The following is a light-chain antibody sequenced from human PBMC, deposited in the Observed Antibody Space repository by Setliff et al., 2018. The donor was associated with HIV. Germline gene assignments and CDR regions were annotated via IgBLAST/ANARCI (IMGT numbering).Light chain of an antibody. Sequence: LTQPASVSGSPGQSITISCTGTSTDIGGYNFVSWYQQHPGKAPKLIIYDVSNRPSGVSYRFSASKSGSTASLTISGLQAADEADYYCSSYTYTSPRVVFGGGTKVTVL. CDR2: DVS. J-gene: IGLJ2*01. V-gene: IGLV2-14*03. CDR1: STDIGGYNF. CDR3: SSYTYTSPRVV.